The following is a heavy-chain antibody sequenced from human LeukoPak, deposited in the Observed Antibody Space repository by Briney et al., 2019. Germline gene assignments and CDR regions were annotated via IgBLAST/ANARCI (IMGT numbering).Heavy chain of an antibody. CDR3: AREWELRDAFDI. Sequence: PSETLSLTCTVSGGSISSYYWSWLRQPAGKGLEWTGRIYTSGSTNYNPSLKSRVTMSVDTSKNQLSRKLSSVTAADTAVYYCAREWELRDAFDIWGQGTMVTVSS. V-gene: IGHV4-4*07. CDR1: GGSISSYY. J-gene: IGHJ3*02. D-gene: IGHD1-26*01. CDR2: IYTSGST.